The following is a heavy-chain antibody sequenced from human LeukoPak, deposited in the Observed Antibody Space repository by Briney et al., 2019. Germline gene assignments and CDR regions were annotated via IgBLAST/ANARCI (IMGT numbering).Heavy chain of an antibody. Sequence: GGSLRLSCAASGFTFSSYAMHWVRQAPGKGLEWVAVISYDGSNKYYADSVKGRFTISRDNSKNTLYLQMNSLRAEDTAVYYCAKEYTAMDTEDAFDIWGQGTMVTVSS. J-gene: IGHJ3*02. V-gene: IGHV3-30-3*01. CDR1: GFTFSSYA. D-gene: IGHD5-18*01. CDR2: ISYDGSNK. CDR3: AKEYTAMDTEDAFDI.